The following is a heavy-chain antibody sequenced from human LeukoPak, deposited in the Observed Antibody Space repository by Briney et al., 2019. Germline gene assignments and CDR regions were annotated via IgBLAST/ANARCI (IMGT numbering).Heavy chain of an antibody. D-gene: IGHD2-15*01. V-gene: IGHV4-34*01. J-gene: IGHJ4*02. CDR1: GGSFSDYY. CDR2: INHSGST. Sequence: SETLSLTCAVYGGSFSDYYWNWIRQAPGKGLEWIGEINHSGSTYYNPSLKSRVTISIDTSKNQFSLILSSVTAADTAVYYCVVGGSPGYWGQGTLVTVSS. CDR3: VVGGSPGY.